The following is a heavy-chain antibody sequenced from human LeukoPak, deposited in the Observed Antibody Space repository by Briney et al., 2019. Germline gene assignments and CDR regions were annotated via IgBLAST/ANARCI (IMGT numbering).Heavy chain of an antibody. V-gene: IGHV1-8*01. D-gene: IGHD2-2*01. CDR1: GYTFTSYD. CDR3: ARYCSSTSLNWFDP. J-gene: IGHJ5*02. CDR2: MNPNSGNT. Sequence: ASVTVSCTASGYTFTSYDINWVRQATGQGLEWMGWMNPNSGNTGYAQKFQGRVTMTRNTSISTAYMELSSLRPEDTAVYYCARYCSSTSLNWFDPWGQGILVTVSS.